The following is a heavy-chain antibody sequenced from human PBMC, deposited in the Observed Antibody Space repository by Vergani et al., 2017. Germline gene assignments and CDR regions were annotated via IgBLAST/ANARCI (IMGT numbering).Heavy chain of an antibody. J-gene: IGHJ5*02. V-gene: IGHV3-30*18. CDR3: AKEWGEMATITNLNWFDP. CDR2: ISYDGSNK. Sequence: QVQLVESGGGVVQPGRSLRLSCAASGFTFSSYGMHWVRQAPGKGLEWVAVISYDGSNKYYADSVKGRFTISRDNSKNTLYLQMNSLRAEDTAVYYCAKEWGEMATITNLNWFDPWGQGTLVTVSS. CDR1: GFTFSSYG. D-gene: IGHD5-24*01.